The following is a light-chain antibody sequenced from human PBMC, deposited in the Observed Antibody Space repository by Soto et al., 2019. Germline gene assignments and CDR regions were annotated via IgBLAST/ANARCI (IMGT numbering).Light chain of an antibody. V-gene: IGKV3-20*01. Sequence: EIVLTQSPGTLSLSPGERATLSCRASQSVTSSYLAWYQQKPGQAPRLLIYGARSRATGIPDRFSGSGSGTDFILTISRLEPEDFAVYYCQQYGSTPVTFGQGTKVEI. J-gene: IGKJ1*01. CDR2: GAR. CDR1: QSVTSSY. CDR3: QQYGSTPVT.